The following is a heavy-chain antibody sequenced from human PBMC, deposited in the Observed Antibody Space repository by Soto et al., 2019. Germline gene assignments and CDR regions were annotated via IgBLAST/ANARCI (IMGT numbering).Heavy chain of an antibody. V-gene: IGHV1-8*01. CDR1: GYTFTSYD. CDR2: MNPNRGNT. Sequence: QVQLVQSGAEVKKPGASVKVSCKASGYTFTSYDINWVRQATGQGLEWMGWMNPNRGNTGYAQKXXXXXXXXXXXXXXXXXXXXXXXXXXXXXXXXXARXRSSSXRXXXWGX. D-gene: IGHD3-16*02. CDR3: ARXRSSSXRXXX. J-gene: IGHJ5*02.